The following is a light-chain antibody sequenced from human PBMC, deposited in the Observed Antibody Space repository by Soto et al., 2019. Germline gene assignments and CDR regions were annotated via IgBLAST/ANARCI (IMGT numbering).Light chain of an antibody. Sequence: ELVMTLSPATPSVSPGERATLSCRASASVSTSVAWYQQRPGQAPRLLIYGAYTRATSIPDRFSGSGSGTEFTLTISSLQSEDFAVYYCQQYDNWHPWTFGQGTKVDIK. J-gene: IGKJ1*01. CDR3: QQYDNWHPWT. CDR2: GAY. CDR1: ASVSTS. V-gene: IGKV3D-15*01.